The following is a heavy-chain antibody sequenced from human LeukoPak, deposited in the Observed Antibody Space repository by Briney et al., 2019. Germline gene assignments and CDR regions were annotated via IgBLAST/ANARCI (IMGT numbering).Heavy chain of an antibody. CDR3: ARSGGAIFGVVTNFDP. Sequence: SETLSLTCTVSGVSISSYYWSWIRQPPGKGLEWIGYIYYSGSTNYNPSLKSRVTISVDTSKNQFSLKLSSVTAADTAVYYCARSGGAIFGVVTNFDPWGQGTLVTVSS. CDR2: IYYSGST. J-gene: IGHJ5*02. D-gene: IGHD3-3*01. CDR1: GVSISSYY. V-gene: IGHV4-59*01.